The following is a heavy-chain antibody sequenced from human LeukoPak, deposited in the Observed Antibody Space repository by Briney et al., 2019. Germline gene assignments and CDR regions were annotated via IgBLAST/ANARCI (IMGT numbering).Heavy chain of an antibody. CDR2: ISGSAHKI. Sequence: GRSLRLSCAASGFSFTSYAMHWVRQAPEKGLDWVSVISGSAHKIRYADSVKGRFTISRDNSENIVYLQMNNLRAEDTAVYYCAGRVTGYSSGYVYWGQGTLVTVSS. CDR1: GFSFTSYA. D-gene: IGHD5-18*01. J-gene: IGHJ4*02. CDR3: AGRVTGYSSGYVY. V-gene: IGHV3-23*01.